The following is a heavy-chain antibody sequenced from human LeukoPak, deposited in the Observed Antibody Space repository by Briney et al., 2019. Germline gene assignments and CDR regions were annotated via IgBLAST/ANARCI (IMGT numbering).Heavy chain of an antibody. CDR2: IRSKAYGGTT. CDR1: GFTFGDYA. CDR3: TRAEKRDALDI. D-gene: IGHD6-25*01. J-gene: IGHJ3*02. Sequence: GGSLRLSCTASGFTFGDYAMSWFRQAPGKGLEWVGFIRSKAYGGTTEYAASVKGRFTISRDDSKSIAYLQMNSLKTEDTAVYYCTRAEKRDALDIWGQGTMVTVSS. V-gene: IGHV3-49*03.